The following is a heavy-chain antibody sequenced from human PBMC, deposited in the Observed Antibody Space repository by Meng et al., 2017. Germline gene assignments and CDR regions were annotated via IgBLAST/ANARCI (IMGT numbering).Heavy chain of an antibody. Sequence: GESLKISCAASGFTFSSYWMSWVRQAPGKGLEWVANIKQDGSEKYYVDSVKGRFTISRDNAKNSLYLQMNSLRAEDTAVYYCARVRASLGPTTADYWGQGTLVTGS. J-gene: IGHJ4*02. CDR2: IKQDGSEK. D-gene: IGHD2/OR15-2a*01. CDR3: ARVRASLGPTTADY. CDR1: GFTFSSYW. V-gene: IGHV3-7*01.